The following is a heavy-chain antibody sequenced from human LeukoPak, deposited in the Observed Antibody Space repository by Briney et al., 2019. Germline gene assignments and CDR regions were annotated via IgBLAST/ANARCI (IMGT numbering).Heavy chain of an antibody. CDR2: IIPIFGTA. CDR1: GGTFSSYA. D-gene: IGHD3-3*01. Sequence: ASVKVSCKASGGTFSSYAISWLRQAPGQGLEWMGGIIPIFGTANYAQKFQGRVTITTDESTSTAYMELSSLRSEDTAVYYCASGGVLRFLEWLLVFDYWGQRTLVTVPS. J-gene: IGHJ4*02. CDR3: ASGGVLRFLEWLLVFDY. V-gene: IGHV1-69*05.